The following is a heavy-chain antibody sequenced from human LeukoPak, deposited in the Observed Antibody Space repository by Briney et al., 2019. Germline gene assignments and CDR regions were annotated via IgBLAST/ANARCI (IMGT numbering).Heavy chain of an antibody. CDR3: ARDRRDYYDSSSYTQYYYYGMDV. J-gene: IGHJ6*02. CDR2: IYSGGST. V-gene: IGHV3-66*01. Sequence: GGSLRLSCAASGFTVSSNYMSWVRQAPGKGLEWVSVIYSGGSTYYADSVKGRFTISRDNSKNTLYLQMNSLRAEDTAVYYCARDRRDYYDSSSYTQYYYYGMDVWGQGTTVTVSS. CDR1: GFTVSSNY. D-gene: IGHD3-22*01.